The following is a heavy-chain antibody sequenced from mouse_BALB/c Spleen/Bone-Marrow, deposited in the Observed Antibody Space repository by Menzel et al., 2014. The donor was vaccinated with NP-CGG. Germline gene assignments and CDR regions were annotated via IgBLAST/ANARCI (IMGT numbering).Heavy chain of an antibody. CDR2: NLPGGTNT. Sequence: VQLQKSGAELMKPGASVKISCKVIGYTLSNYWIEWVKRRPGHGLEWIGENLPGGTNTNYNAKFKGKATFTADVSSNTAYMQLSSLTSEDSAVYYCARKDKNGNYDYAMDYWGQGTSVTVSS. D-gene: IGHD2-1*01. V-gene: IGHV1-9*01. J-gene: IGHJ4*01. CDR3: ARKDKNGNYDYAMDY. CDR1: GYTLSNYW.